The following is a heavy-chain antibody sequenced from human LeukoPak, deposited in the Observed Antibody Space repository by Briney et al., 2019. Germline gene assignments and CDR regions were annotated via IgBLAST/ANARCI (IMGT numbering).Heavy chain of an antibody. CDR1: GYTFTTYG. J-gene: IGHJ3*02. V-gene: IGHV1-18*01. CDR3: ARDFSRDITVAGTCAFDI. D-gene: IGHD6-19*01. CDR2: VSTYNGNT. Sequence: GSVKVSCKASGYTFTTYGISWVRQAPGQGLEWMGWVSTYNGNTNYARKLQGRVTMTTDTSTNTAYMELRSLRSDDTAVYYCARDFSRDITVAGTCAFDIWGQGTMVTVSS.